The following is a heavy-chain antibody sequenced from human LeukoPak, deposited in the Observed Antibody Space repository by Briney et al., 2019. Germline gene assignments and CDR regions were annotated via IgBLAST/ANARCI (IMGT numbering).Heavy chain of an antibody. CDR3: ARDLDYYDSSGYFDY. Sequence: GRSLRLSCAASGFTFSSYGMHWVRQAPGKGLEWVAVIWYDGSNKYYADSVKGRFTISRDDSKSTLYLQMNSLRAEDTAVYYCARDLDYYDSSGYFDYWGQGTLVTVSS. J-gene: IGHJ4*02. D-gene: IGHD3-22*01. CDR2: IWYDGSNK. CDR1: GFTFSSYG. V-gene: IGHV3-33*01.